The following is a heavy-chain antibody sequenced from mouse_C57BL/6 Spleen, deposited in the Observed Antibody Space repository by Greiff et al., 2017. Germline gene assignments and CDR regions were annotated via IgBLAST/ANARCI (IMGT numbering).Heavy chain of an antibody. Sequence: VQLQQSGAELVKPGASVKISCKASGYAFSSYWMNWVKQRPGKGLEWIGQIYPGDGDTDYNGKFKGKATLTADKSSSTAYMQLSSLTSEDSAVYFCARHYSNYVRDFDYWGQGTTLTVSS. V-gene: IGHV1-80*01. CDR3: ARHYSNYVRDFDY. CDR2: IYPGDGDT. D-gene: IGHD2-5*01. J-gene: IGHJ2*01. CDR1: GYAFSSYW.